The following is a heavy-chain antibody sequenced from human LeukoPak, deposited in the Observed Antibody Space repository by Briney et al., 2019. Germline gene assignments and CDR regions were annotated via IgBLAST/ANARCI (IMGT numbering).Heavy chain of an antibody. D-gene: IGHD3-22*01. CDR2: FYYSGST. Sequence: PSETLSLTCTVSGGSISSSSYYWGWIRQPPGQGLVWIGCFYYSGSTYYNPSRKVRVTISVDTSKNQFSLKLSSVAAADTAVYYCRGYREITMIVVGGYYFDYWGQGTLVTVSS. CDR3: RGYREITMIVVGGYYFDY. CDR1: GGSISSSSYY. J-gene: IGHJ4*02. V-gene: IGHV4-39*01.